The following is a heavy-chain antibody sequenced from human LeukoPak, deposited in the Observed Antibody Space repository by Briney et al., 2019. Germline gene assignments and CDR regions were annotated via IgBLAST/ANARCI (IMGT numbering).Heavy chain of an antibody. CDR1: GGSISSGGYS. Sequence: SQTLSLTCAVSGGSISSGGYSWSWIRQPPGKGLEWIGYIYHNGSTYYNPSLKSRVTISVDRSKNQFSLKLSSVTAADTAVYYCARGFHYGDYGVYFDLWGRGTLVTVSS. D-gene: IGHD4-17*01. CDR2: IYHNGST. CDR3: ARGFHYGDYGVYFDL. J-gene: IGHJ2*01. V-gene: IGHV4-30-2*01.